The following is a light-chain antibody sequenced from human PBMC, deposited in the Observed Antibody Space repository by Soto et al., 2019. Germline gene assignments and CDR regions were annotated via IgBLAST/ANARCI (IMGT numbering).Light chain of an antibody. CDR2: GAS. Sequence: EIVLTQSPGTLSLSPGERATLSCRASQSVNSNYLAWYQQKPGQGPRLLMYGASSRATGIPDRFSGSGSGTDVTLTISRLEPEDFAVYYCQQYDNSPRTCGQGNKVEIK. J-gene: IGKJ1*01. CDR1: QSVNSNY. V-gene: IGKV3-20*01. CDR3: QQYDNSPRT.